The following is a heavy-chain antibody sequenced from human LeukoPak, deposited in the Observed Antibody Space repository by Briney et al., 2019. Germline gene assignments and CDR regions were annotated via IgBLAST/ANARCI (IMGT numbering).Heavy chain of an antibody. J-gene: IGHJ4*02. D-gene: IGHD1-1*01. V-gene: IGHV3-53*04. Sequence: RGSLRLSCRASGFTISSYAMISVRQPPAKGLEWVSVIYNTGSTYTEDSVKGRFTISRHNTQNPVYLEMNNMSAQDTAIDYSARVDTTLSYKLDYWGQGTLVTVSS. CDR2: IYNTGST. CDR1: GFTISSYA. CDR3: ARVDTTLSYKLDY.